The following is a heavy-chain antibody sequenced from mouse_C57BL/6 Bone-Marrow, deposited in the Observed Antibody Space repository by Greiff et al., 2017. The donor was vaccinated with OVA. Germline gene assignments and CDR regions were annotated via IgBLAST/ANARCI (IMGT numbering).Heavy chain of an antibody. V-gene: IGHV5-6*01. J-gene: IGHJ1*03. CDR3: ARRNWRAHWYFDV. Sequence: EVQLVESGGDLVKPGGSLKLSCAASGFTFSSYGMSWVRQTPDKRLEWVATISSGGSYTYYPDSVKGRFTISRDNAKNTQYLQMSSLKSEDTAMYDCARRNWRAHWYFDVWGTGTTVTVSS. CDR1: GFTFSSYG. CDR2: ISSGGSYT. D-gene: IGHD4-1*01.